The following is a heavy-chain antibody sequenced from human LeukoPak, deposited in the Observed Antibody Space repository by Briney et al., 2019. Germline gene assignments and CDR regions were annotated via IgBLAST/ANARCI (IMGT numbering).Heavy chain of an antibody. CDR2: IYSGGST. V-gene: IGHV3-53*01. Sequence: PGGSLRLSCAASGFTVSSNYMSWVRQAPGKGLERVSVIYSGGSTYYADSVKGRFTISRDNSKNTLYLQMNSLRAEDTAVYYRARVSGSYYSPYFDYWGQGTLVTVSS. CDR1: GFTVSSNY. D-gene: IGHD1-26*01. J-gene: IGHJ4*02. CDR3: ARVSGSYYSPYFDY.